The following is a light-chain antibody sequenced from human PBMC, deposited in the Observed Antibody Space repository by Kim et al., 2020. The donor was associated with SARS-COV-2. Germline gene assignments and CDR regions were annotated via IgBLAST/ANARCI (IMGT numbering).Light chain of an antibody. Sequence: ELTQPPSASGTPGQRVTISCSGSSSNIGSNYVYWYQQLPGTAPKLLIYRNNQRPSGVPDRFSGSKSGTSASLAISGLRSEDEADYYCATWDDRHVVFG. CDR2: RNN. V-gene: IGLV1-47*01. CDR3: ATWDDRHVV. CDR1: SSNIGSNY. J-gene: IGLJ2*01.